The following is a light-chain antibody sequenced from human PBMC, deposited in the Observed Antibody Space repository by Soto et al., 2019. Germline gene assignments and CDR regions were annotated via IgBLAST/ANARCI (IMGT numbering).Light chain of an antibody. J-gene: IGKJ4*01. V-gene: IGKV3-11*01. CDR2: DVS. Sequence: EIVLTQSPATLSLSPGERATLSCRASQSVSSQLAWYQQKPGQAPRLLIYDVSNRATGIPARFSGSGSGTDFTLTISSLEPEDFAVYYCQQRSSWPLTFGGGTEVEIK. CDR1: QSVSSQ. CDR3: QQRSSWPLT.